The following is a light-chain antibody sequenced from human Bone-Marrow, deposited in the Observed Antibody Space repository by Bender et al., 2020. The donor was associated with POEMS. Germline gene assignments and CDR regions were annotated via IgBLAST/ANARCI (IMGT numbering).Light chain of an antibody. V-gene: IGLV2-23*01. CDR1: RSDIVTYNL. Sequence: QSALTQPASVSGSPGQSITISCTGARSDIVTYNLVSWYQQHPGKAPKLMIYEDNKRPSGVSNRFSGSKSGNTASLTISGLQAEDEADYYCCSFAGSSTWVFGGGTKVTVL. CDR2: EDN. J-gene: IGLJ3*02. CDR3: CSFAGSSTWV.